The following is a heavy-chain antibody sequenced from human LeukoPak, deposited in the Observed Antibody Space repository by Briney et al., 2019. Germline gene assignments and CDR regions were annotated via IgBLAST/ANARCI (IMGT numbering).Heavy chain of an antibody. J-gene: IGHJ5*02. V-gene: IGHV3-11*01. CDR2: ISSSDSSI. CDR1: GFTFSDYY. D-gene: IGHD2/OR15-2a*01. CDR3: ARDKRRVLPS. Sequence: PGGSLRLSCAAYGFTFSDYYMTWIRQAPGKGLEWVSSISSSDSSIYYADSVKGRFTISRDNAKNSLYLEMNSLRADDTAVYYCARDKRRVLPSWGQGTLVTVSS.